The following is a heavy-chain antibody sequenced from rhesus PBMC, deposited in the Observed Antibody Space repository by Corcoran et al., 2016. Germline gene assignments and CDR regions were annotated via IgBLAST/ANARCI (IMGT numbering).Heavy chain of an antibody. Sequence: QVQLQEPGPAVVKPSETLSLTCAVSGGSISSINWWSWIRQPPGRGREWIGRIKGSSGSTESNPTRKSRVAISIDTTKKQFSLKLSSVAAADAAVYYWARGKAADDYWGQGVLVTVSS. V-gene: IGHV4-93*02. CDR1: GGSISSINW. J-gene: IGHJ4*01. D-gene: IGHD6-19*01. CDR2: IKGSSGST. CDR3: ARGKAADDY.